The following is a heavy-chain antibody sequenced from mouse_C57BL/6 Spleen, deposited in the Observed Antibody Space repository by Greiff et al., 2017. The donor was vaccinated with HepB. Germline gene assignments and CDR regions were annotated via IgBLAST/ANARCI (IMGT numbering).Heavy chain of an antibody. V-gene: IGHV1-62-2*01. Sequence: VQRVESGAELVKPGASVKLSCKASGYTFTEYTIHWVKQRSGQGLEWIGWFYPGSGSIKYNEKFKDKATLTADKSSSTVYMELSRLTSEDSAVYFCARHEADGYYGWYFDVWGTGTTVTVSS. CDR1: GYTFTEYT. D-gene: IGHD2-3*01. CDR2: FYPGSGSI. CDR3: ARHEADGYYGWYFDV. J-gene: IGHJ1*03.